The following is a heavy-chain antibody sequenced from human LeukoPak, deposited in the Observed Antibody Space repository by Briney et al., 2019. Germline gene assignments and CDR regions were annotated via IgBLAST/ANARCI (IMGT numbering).Heavy chain of an antibody. D-gene: IGHD5-24*01. J-gene: IGHJ4*02. Sequence: GGSLRLSCAASGFTFSNAWMSWVRQAPGKGLEWVGRIKSKTDGGTIDYAAPVKGRFTISRDDSKNTLYLQMNSLKTEDTAVYYCTTDTIVEMATITSLFDYWGQGTLVTVSS. CDR2: IKSKTDGGTI. CDR3: TTDTIVEMATITSLFDY. V-gene: IGHV3-15*01. CDR1: GFTFSNAW.